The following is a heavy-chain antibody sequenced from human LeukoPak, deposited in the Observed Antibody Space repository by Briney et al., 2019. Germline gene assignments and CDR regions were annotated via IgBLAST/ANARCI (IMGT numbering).Heavy chain of an antibody. CDR1: GFTFSSYA. CDR2: ISSSGGNT. V-gene: IGHV3-23*01. Sequence: GGSLRLSCAASGFTFSSYAMNWVRQAPGKGLEWVSVISSSGGNTYHADSVKGRFTISRDNSKNTLYLQMNSLRVEDTAVYYCAREERLRWTAYWGQGTLVTVSS. J-gene: IGHJ4*02. CDR3: AREERLRWTAY. D-gene: IGHD4-23*01.